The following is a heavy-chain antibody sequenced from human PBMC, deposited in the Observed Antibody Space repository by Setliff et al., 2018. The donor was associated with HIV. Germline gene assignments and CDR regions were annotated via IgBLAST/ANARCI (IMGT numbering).Heavy chain of an antibody. D-gene: IGHD3-10*01. CDR3: VRDNAFYYGSGGHYFYAMDV. CDR2: VYYTGST. Sequence: SETLSLTCTVSGDSISSASYYWSWIRQPAGKGLEWIGRVYYTGSTNYNPSLQSRISISVDTSKNQLSLKLSSVTAADTAVYYCVRDNAFYYGSGGHYFYAMDVWGQGTTGTV. V-gene: IGHV4-61*02. J-gene: IGHJ6*02. CDR1: GDSISSASYY.